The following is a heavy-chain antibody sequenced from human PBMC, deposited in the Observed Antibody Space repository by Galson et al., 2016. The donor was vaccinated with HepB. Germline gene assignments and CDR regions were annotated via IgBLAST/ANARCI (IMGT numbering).Heavy chain of an antibody. J-gene: IGHJ4*02. Sequence: SETLSLTCTVSGGSITSNAYYWGWVRQPPGKGLEWIGSIYYRETTNYNPSLNSRVTISLDTSKNHFSLRLRSVTAGDTAVYYCASLGYSDYDPPWKWGQGALVTVSS. V-gene: IGHV4-39*02. CDR1: GGSITSNAYY. CDR2: IYYRETT. CDR3: ASLGYSDYDPPWK. D-gene: IGHD5-12*01.